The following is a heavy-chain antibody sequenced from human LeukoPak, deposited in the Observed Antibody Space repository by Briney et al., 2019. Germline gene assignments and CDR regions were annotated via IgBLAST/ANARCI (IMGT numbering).Heavy chain of an antibody. CDR2: FYYSGST. V-gene: IGHV4-59*08. Sequence: SETLSLTCTVSGGSISSYFWSWIRQPPGKGLEWIGYFYYSGSTSYNPSLKSRGTISVDTSKNQFSLKLRSVTAADTAVYYCARYGENSLYRFDYWGQGTLLTVSS. J-gene: IGHJ4*02. D-gene: IGHD3-10*01. CDR3: ARYGENSLYRFDY. CDR1: GGSISSYF.